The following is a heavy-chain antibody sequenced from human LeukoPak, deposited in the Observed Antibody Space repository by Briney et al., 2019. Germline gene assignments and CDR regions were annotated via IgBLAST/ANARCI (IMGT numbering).Heavy chain of an antibody. CDR2: INHSGST. J-gene: IGHJ4*02. V-gene: IGHV4-34*01. D-gene: IGHD6-19*01. Sequence: SETLSLTCAVYGGSFSGYYWSWLRQPPGKGLEWIGKINHSGSTNYNPSLKSRVTISVDTSKNQFSLKLSSVTAADTAVYYCARGPRGTIAVAEFDYWGQGTLVTVSS. CDR1: GGSFSGYY. CDR3: ARGPRGTIAVAEFDY.